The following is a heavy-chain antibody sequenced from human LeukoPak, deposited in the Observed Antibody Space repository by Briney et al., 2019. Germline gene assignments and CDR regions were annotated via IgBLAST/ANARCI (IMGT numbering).Heavy chain of an antibody. CDR2: ISYHGKNK. CDR1: GFIFNTSA. J-gene: IGHJ4*02. CDR3: ARDFDY. V-gene: IGHV3-30*04. Sequence: PGGSLRLSCGASGFIFNTSAMHWVRQAPGKGLEWVAVISYHGKNKYYAESVRGRFTISRDNSKNTLFRQMNSLSTEDTAVYYCARDFDYWGQGTLVTVSS.